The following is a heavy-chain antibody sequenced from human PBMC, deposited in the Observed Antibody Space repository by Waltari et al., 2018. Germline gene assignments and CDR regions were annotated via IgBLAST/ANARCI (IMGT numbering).Heavy chain of an antibody. CDR2: IYTTGST. J-gene: IGHJ4*02. Sequence: QVQLQESGPGLVKPSQTLSLTCTVSGGSITSGSYFWTWIRQPAGKGLEWIGRIYTTGSTNYNPSLKSRVTISVDTSKNQFSLKLSSVTAADTAVYYCATRHSIYSSSWTPFDYWGQGTLVTVSS. D-gene: IGHD6-13*01. CDR3: ATRHSIYSSSWTPFDY. CDR1: GGSITSGSYF. V-gene: IGHV4-61*02.